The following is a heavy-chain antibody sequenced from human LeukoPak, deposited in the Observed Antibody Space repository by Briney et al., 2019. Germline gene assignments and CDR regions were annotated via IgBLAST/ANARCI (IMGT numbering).Heavy chain of an antibody. V-gene: IGHV4-39*07. CDR1: GGSISSSSYY. CDR2: IYYSGST. J-gene: IGHJ4*02. D-gene: IGHD4-23*01. CDR3: AREGDDYGGNSADY. Sequence: SETLSLTCTVSGGSISSSSYYWGWIRQPPGKGLEWIGSIYYSGSTYYNPSLKSRVTISVDTSKNQFSLKLSSVTAADTAVYYCAREGDDYGGNSADYWGQGTLVTVSS.